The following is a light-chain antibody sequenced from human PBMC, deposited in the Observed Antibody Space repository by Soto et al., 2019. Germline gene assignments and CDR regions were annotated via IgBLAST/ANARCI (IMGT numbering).Light chain of an antibody. Sequence: LTQPASVSGSPGQSITISCTGASTDVDGYDYVSWYQQHPGQAPKLMIYDVNNRPSGVSYRFSGSKSGDTASLAIFGLQAEDDADYYCSSYTNSAPFYVFGTGTKDTVL. CDR1: STDVDGYDY. CDR2: DVN. V-gene: IGLV2-14*03. J-gene: IGLJ1*01. CDR3: SSYTNSAPFYV.